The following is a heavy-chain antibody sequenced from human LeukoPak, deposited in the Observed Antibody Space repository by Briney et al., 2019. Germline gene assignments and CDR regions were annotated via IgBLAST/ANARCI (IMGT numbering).Heavy chain of an antibody. J-gene: IGHJ6*03. D-gene: IGHD3-9*01. CDR3: AREGHYDILTGYSPVEYYFYFMDV. Sequence: PGGSLRLSCAASGFDFRTYSMHWVRQTPGKGLEWVAAISSDGVEKHYADSVKGRFTISRDNSKSTLNLQMNNLRAEDTALYYCAREGHYDILTGYSPVEYYFYFMDVWGKGTTVTVSS. CDR2: ISSDGVEK. V-gene: IGHV3-30*04. CDR1: GFDFRTYS.